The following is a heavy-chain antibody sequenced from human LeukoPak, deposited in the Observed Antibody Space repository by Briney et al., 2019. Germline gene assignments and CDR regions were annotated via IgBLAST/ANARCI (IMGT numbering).Heavy chain of an antibody. CDR2: IYYGGST. V-gene: IGHV4-39*01. J-gene: IGHJ6*03. CDR3: ARHNEDGYSHYYMDV. Sequence: PSETLSLTCTVSGGSISSSSYNWGWIRQPPGKGLEWIGTIYYGGSTYYNPSLKSRVTISVDTSKNQFSLKLSSVTAADTAVYYCARHNEDGYSHYYMDVWGKGTTVTVSS. D-gene: IGHD5-24*01. CDR1: GGSISSSSYN.